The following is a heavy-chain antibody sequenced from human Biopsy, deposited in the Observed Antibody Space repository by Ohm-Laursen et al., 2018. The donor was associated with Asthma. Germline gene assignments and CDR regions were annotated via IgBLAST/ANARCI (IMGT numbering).Heavy chain of an antibody. CDR3: ARQVKSTVFGVSYRKFDF. CDR1: VLTFSSYG. V-gene: IGHV3-30*03. J-gene: IGHJ4*02. CDR2: ISNDGANK. D-gene: IGHD3-3*01. Sequence: SLRLSCAASVLTFSSYGMVWVRLAPGKGLEWVALISNDGANKFYADSVQGRFTISRDNSKNTLYLQMHSLKIKDTAVYFCARQVKSTVFGVSYRKFDFWGQGTLVAVSP.